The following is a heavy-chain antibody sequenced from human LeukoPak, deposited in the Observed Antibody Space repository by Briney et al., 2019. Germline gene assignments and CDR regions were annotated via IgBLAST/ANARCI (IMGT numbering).Heavy chain of an antibody. D-gene: IGHD4-17*01. CDR2: IYYSGST. V-gene: IGHV4-59*08. CDR1: GGSISSYY. Sequence: SETLSLTCTVSGGSISSYYWSWIRQPPGKGLEWIGYIYYSGSTNYNPSLKSRVTISVDTSKNQFSLKLSSVTAADTAVYYCARRYGDYGGSFDYWGQGTLVTVSP. J-gene: IGHJ4*02. CDR3: ARRYGDYGGSFDY.